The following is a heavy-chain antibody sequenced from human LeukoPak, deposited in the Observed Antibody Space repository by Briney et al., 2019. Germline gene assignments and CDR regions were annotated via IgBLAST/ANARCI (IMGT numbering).Heavy chain of an antibody. V-gene: IGHV3-33*08. J-gene: IGHJ4*02. D-gene: IGHD6-6*01. Sequence: GGSLRLSCAASGFTFSYYGMHWVRQAPGKGLEWVAVISYDGSNKYYADSVKGRFTISRDNSKNTLYLQMTSLRAEDSAVYYCAGLYSNSRPAAMGTLFDNWGQGTLVTFAS. CDR3: AGLYSNSRPAAMGTLFDN. CDR2: ISYDGSNK. CDR1: GFTFSYYG.